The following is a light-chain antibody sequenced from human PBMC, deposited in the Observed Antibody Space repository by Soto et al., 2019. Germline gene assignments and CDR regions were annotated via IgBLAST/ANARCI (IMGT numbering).Light chain of an antibody. J-gene: IGKJ2*01. Sequence: DIQMTQSPSTLSASVGDRVTITCRASQSISSWLAWYQQKPGKAPKLLIYDASSLESGVPSRFSGSGSGTACTLTISSMQPDDFATYYCQQYNSYSPYTFGQGTKLEIK. V-gene: IGKV1-5*01. CDR3: QQYNSYSPYT. CDR2: DAS. CDR1: QSISSW.